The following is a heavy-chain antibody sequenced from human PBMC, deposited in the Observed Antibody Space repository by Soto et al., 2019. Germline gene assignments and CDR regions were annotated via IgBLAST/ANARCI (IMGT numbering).Heavy chain of an antibody. V-gene: IGHV1-69*01. CDR1: GGTFSSYA. J-gene: IGHJ6*02. CDR2: IIPIFGTA. Sequence: QVQLVQSGAEVKKPGSSVKVSCKASGGTFSSYAISWVRQAPGQGLEWMGGIIPIFGTANYAQKFQGRVTITADEATSTAYMELGSLRSEDTAVYYCARDSGGTTVAFGMDVWGQGTKVTVSS. CDR3: ARDSGGTTVAFGMDV. D-gene: IGHD4-17*01.